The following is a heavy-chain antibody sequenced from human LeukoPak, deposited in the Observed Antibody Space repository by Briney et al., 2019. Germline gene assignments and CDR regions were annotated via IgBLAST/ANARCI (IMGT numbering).Heavy chain of an antibody. V-gene: IGHV4-4*07. D-gene: IGHD3-9*01. J-gene: IGHJ4*02. CDR2: IYTSGST. CDR1: GGSISSYY. CDR3: ARAYDILTGYYMVGDY. Sequence: SETLSLTCTVSGGSISSYYWSWIRQPAGKGLEWIGRIYTSGSTNYNPSLKSRVTMSVDTSKNQFSLKLSSVTAADTAVYYCARAYDILTGYYMVGDYWGQGTLVTVSS.